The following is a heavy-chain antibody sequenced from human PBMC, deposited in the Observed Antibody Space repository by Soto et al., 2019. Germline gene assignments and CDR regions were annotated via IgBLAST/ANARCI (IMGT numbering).Heavy chain of an antibody. V-gene: IGHV1-3*01. CDR1: GYTFTSYA. J-gene: IGHJ5*02. Sequence: QVQLVQSGAEVKKPGASVKVSCKASGYTFTSYAMHWVRQAPGQRLEWMGWINAGNGNTKYSQKFQGRVTITRDTSGSTAYMELSSLRSEDTAVYYCARVGWLVLNNWFDPWGQGTLVTVSS. CDR3: ARVGWLVLNNWFDP. D-gene: IGHD6-19*01. CDR2: INAGNGNT.